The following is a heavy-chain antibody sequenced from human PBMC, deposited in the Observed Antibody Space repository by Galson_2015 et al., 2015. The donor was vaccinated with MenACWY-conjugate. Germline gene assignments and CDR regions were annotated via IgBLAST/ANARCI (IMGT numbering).Heavy chain of an antibody. J-gene: IGHJ4*02. V-gene: IGHV3-21*01. CDR3: ARGGGGPFYSTGWYYFDY. D-gene: IGHD6-19*01. CDR2: ISSGSSYI. CDR1: GFTFSIYT. Sequence: SLRLSCAASGFTFSIYTMNWVRQAPGKGLECVSSISSGSSYIHYADSVKGRFTISRDNTKNALYLQMNGLRAEDTAVFYCARGGGGPFYSTGWYYFDYWGQGTLVTVSS.